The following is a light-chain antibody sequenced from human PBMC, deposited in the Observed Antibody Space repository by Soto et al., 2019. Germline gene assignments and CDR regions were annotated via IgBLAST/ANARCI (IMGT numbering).Light chain of an antibody. Sequence: EIVMTQSPATLSVSPGERATLSCRASQSVSSNLAWYQQKPGQAPRLLIYGASTRATGIPARFSGSGSGTAFTLTTSSLQSEDVAVYYCQQYNNWPRTFGQGTKVEIK. J-gene: IGKJ1*01. CDR3: QQYNNWPRT. CDR1: QSVSSN. CDR2: GAS. V-gene: IGKV3-15*01.